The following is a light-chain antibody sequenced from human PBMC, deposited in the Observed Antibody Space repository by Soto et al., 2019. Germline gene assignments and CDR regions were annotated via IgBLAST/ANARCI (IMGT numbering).Light chain of an antibody. CDR2: AAS. CDR3: QHHHNLPFS. J-gene: IGKJ3*01. CDR1: QGIENL. Sequence: DIPMTQSPSSLSASVGERVTITCRASQGIENLLGWYQQKPGKAPKRLMYAASTLESGVPSRFSGSGSGTEFTLTTSSLQPEDFAGCVFQHHHNLPFSFGPGTKVDIK. V-gene: IGKV1-17*01.